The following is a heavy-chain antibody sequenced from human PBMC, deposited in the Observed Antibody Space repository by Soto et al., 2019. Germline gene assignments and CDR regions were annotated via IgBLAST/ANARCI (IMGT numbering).Heavy chain of an antibody. J-gene: IGHJ3*02. CDR1: GGTFSSYA. Sequence: SVKVSCKASGGTFSSYAISWVRQAPGQGLEWMGGIIPIFGTANYAQKFQGRVTITADESTSTAYMELSSLRSEDTAVYYCASPPSKQQLVKFAFDIWGQGTMVTV. CDR2: IIPIFGTA. D-gene: IGHD6-13*01. CDR3: ASPPSKQQLVKFAFDI. V-gene: IGHV1-69*13.